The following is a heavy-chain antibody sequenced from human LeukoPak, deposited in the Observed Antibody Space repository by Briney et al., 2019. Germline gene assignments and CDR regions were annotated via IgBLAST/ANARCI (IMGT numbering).Heavy chain of an antibody. Sequence: SVKVSCKASAGTFSSYAISLVRQAPGQGLEWMGRIIPILGIANYAQKFQGRVTITADKSTSTAYMELSSLRSEDTAVYYCARGQYGDYAHYYYYGMDVWGQGTTVTVSS. CDR1: AGTFSSYA. V-gene: IGHV1-69*04. J-gene: IGHJ6*02. CDR3: ARGQYGDYAHYYYYGMDV. CDR2: IIPILGIA. D-gene: IGHD4-17*01.